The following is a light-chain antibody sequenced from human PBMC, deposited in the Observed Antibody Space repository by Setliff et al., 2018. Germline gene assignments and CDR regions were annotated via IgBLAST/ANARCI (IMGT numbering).Light chain of an antibody. CDR3: SSFTSRGTLDVV. V-gene: IGLV2-14*03. CDR2: DVS. J-gene: IGLJ2*01. CDR1: NSDVGGYNY. Sequence: QSVLTQPASMSGSPGQSITISRTGTNSDVGGYNYVSWYQQHPGRAPKLIIYDVSYRPSGVSNRFSGSKSGNRASLTISGLQAEDEADYYCSSFTSRGTLDVVFGEGTKVTVL.